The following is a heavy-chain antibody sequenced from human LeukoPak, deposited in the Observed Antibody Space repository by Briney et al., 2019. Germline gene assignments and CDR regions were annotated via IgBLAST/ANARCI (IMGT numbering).Heavy chain of an antibody. Sequence: GGSLRLXCAASGFTSSSYAMSWVRLAPGKGLEWVSAISGSGGSTYYADSVKGRFTISRDNSKNTLYLQMNSLRAEDTAVYYCAKEIFGVVITYFDYWGQGTLVTVSS. J-gene: IGHJ4*02. V-gene: IGHV3-23*01. CDR2: ISGSGGST. D-gene: IGHD3-3*01. CDR3: AKEIFGVVITYFDY. CDR1: GFTSSSYA.